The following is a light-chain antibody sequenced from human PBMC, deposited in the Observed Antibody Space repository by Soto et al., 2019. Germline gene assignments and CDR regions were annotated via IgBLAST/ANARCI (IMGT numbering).Light chain of an antibody. V-gene: IGLV4-69*01. CDR2: LDSDGSH. J-gene: IGLJ2*01. CDR1: SGHISYA. Sequence: QPVLTQSPSASASLGASVKLTCTLSSGHISYAIAWHQQQPEKGPRYLMKLDSDGSHTKGDAIPDLFSGSSSGAERYLTISSLQSEDEADYYCQTWGTGIHVVFGGGTKLTVL. CDR3: QTWGTGIHVV.